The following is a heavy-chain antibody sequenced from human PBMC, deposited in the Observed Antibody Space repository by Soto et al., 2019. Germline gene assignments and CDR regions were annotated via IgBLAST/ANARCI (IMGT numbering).Heavy chain of an antibody. V-gene: IGHV3-66*01. J-gene: IGHJ4*02. D-gene: IGHD3-10*01. CDR2: IYSGGST. CDR1: GFTVSSNY. Sequence: EVQLVESGGGLVQPGGSLRLSCAVSGFTVSSNYMSWVRQAPGKGLEWVSVIYSGGSTYYADSVKGRFTISRDNSKNTLYLQMNSLRAEVTAVYYGARVGIRRGVINGPDYWGQGTLVTVSS. CDR3: ARVGIRRGVINGPDY.